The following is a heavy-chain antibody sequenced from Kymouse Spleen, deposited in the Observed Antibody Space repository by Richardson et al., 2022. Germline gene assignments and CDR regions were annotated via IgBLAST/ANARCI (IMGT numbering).Heavy chain of an antibody. J-gene: IGHJ5*02. D-gene: IGHD1-1*01. V-gene: IGHV4-34*01. CDR1: GGSFSGYY. Sequence: QVQLQQWGAGLLKPSETLSLTCAVYGGSFSGYYWSWIRQPPGKGLEWIGEINHSGSTNYNPSLKSRVTISVDTSKNQFSLKLSSVTAADTAVYYCARGQLERRGYWFDPWGQGTLVTVSS. CDR3: ARGQLERRGYWFDP. CDR2: INHSGST.